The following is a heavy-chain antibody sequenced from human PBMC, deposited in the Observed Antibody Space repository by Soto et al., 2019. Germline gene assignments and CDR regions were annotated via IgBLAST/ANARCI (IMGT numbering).Heavy chain of an antibody. CDR1: GFTFSNAW. Sequence: EVQLVESGGGLVKPGGSLRLSCAASGFTFSNAWMSWVRQAPGKGLEWVGRIKSKTDGGTTDYAAPVKGRFTISRDDSKNTLYLQMNSLRGEDTAVYYCARINSGRYLGDSLDIWGQGTMVTVSS. D-gene: IGHD1-26*01. J-gene: IGHJ3*02. CDR3: ARINSGRYLGDSLDI. CDR2: IKSKTDGGTT. V-gene: IGHV3-15*01.